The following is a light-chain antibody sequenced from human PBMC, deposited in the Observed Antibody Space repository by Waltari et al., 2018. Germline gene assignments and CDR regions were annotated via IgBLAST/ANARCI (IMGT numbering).Light chain of an antibody. CDR3: QQANTFPPGVT. CDR1: QDIGNW. J-gene: IGKJ4*01. Sequence: IQMTQSPSSVSASVGDSINITCRASQDIGNWLAWYQQKPGTAPKLLIYAASRLQRGVPARFSGSGFGTDFTLTIVSLQPEDFATYFCQQANTFPPGVTFGGGTKVEI. V-gene: IGKV1D-12*01. CDR2: AAS.